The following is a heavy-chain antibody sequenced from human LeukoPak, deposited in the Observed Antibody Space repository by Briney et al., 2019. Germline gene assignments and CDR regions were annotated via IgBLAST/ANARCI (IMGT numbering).Heavy chain of an antibody. D-gene: IGHD5-24*01. CDR3: AREGLDDNFDY. CDR2: IYHSGNT. V-gene: IGHV4-39*07. J-gene: IGHJ4*02. Sequence: KPSETLSLTCTVSGGSISSSSYYWGWIRQPPGKGLEWIGSIYHSGNTYYNPSLKSRVTISLDTSKNQFSLNLTSVTAADTAVYYCAREGLDDNFDYWGQGTLVTVSS. CDR1: GGSISSSSYY.